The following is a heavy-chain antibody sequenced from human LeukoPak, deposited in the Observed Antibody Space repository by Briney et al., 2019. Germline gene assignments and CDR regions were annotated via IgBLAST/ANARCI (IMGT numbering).Heavy chain of an antibody. J-gene: IGHJ4*02. Sequence: PGGSLRLSCAASGFTFSSYSMNWVRQAPGEGLEWISFISSSGSSVKYADSVKGRFTISRDNAKNSMYLQMDSPRAEDTAIYYCTTDHVGATVEFDSWGQGTLVTVSS. V-gene: IGHV3-48*04. CDR2: ISSSGSSV. D-gene: IGHD1-26*01. CDR3: TTDHVGATVEFDS. CDR1: GFTFSSYS.